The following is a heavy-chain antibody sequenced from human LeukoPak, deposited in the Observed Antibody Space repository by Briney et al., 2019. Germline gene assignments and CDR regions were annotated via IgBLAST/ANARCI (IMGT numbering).Heavy chain of an antibody. CDR2: ISYDGNNK. D-gene: IGHD1-26*01. CDR3: ATLRYGGTYYIDY. J-gene: IGHJ4*02. V-gene: IGHV3-30*03. Sequence: PGRSLRLSCAASGFTFRNYGMHWVRQAPGKGLEWVTVISYDGNNKYYADSVKGRFTISRDNSKNTLYLQMNSLRAEDAAVYYCATLRYGGTYYIDYWGQGTLVTVSS. CDR1: GFTFRNYG.